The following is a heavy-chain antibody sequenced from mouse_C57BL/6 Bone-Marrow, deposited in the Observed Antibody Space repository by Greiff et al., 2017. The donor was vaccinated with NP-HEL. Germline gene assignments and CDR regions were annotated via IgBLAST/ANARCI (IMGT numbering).Heavy chain of an antibody. V-gene: IGHV1-15*01. CDR2: IDPETGGT. Sequence: QVQLQQSGAELVRPGASVTLSCKASGYTFTDYEMHWVKQTPVHGLAWIGAIDPETGGTAYNQKFKGKAILTADKSSSTAYMELRSLTSEDSAVYYCTRGGPIGGDYWGQGTSVTVSS. J-gene: IGHJ4*01. CDR3: TRGGPIGGDY. CDR1: GYTFTDYE.